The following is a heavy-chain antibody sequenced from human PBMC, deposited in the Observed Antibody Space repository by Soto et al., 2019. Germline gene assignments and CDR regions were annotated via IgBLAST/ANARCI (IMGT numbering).Heavy chain of an antibody. D-gene: IGHD3-16*01. CDR3: ASLGRHG. Sequence: GGSLRLSCAASGFTFSDSWMDWVRQAPGKGPEWVANIKQDGSEKNYVDSVKGRFTISRDNAKNSLYLQMNSLRAEDTAVYYCASLGRHGWGQGTTVTVSS. CDR1: GFTFSDSW. J-gene: IGHJ6*02. CDR2: IKQDGSEK. V-gene: IGHV3-7*01.